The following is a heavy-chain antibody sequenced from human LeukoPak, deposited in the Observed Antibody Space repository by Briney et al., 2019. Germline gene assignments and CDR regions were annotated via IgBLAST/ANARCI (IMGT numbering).Heavy chain of an antibody. Sequence: PGGSLRLSCAASGFTFNNYNMNWVRQAPGKALEWVSSITSSGAYIFYADSVKGRFTISRDNSKNTLYLQMNSLRAEDTAVYYCAKVYRYSYYDSDYWGQGTLVTVSS. V-gene: IGHV3-21*01. CDR3: AKVYRYSYYDSDY. CDR2: ITSSGAYI. CDR1: GFTFNNYN. J-gene: IGHJ4*02. D-gene: IGHD3-22*01.